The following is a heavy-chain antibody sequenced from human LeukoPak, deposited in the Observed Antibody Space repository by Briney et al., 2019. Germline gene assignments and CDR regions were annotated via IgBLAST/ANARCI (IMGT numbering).Heavy chain of an antibody. CDR2: ISSDGRNK. Sequence: QPGRSLRLSCAASGFTFSTYATHCVRQAPGKGLEWVAVISSDGRNKYYAESVKGRFTISRDNAKNSLSLQMNSLRADDTAIYYCARVGSTAAAGTPDYWGQGTLVTVSS. J-gene: IGHJ4*02. CDR3: ARVGSTAAAGTPDY. D-gene: IGHD6-13*01. V-gene: IGHV3-30*04. CDR1: GFTFSTYA.